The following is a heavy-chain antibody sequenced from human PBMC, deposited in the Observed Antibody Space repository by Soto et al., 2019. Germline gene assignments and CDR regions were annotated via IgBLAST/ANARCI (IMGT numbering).Heavy chain of an antibody. CDR1: GFTFSSFW. V-gene: IGHV3-7*03. Sequence: GGSLRLSXAASGFTFSSFWMSWVRQAPGKGLEWVANIKTDGSETHYVDSVKGRFTIPRDNPKTSLFLQMNSLRVEDTAVYFCTSDRYPRFYHGSGSYPYYWGQGTPVTVSS. J-gene: IGHJ4*02. D-gene: IGHD3-10*01. CDR2: IKTDGSET. CDR3: TSDRYPRFYHGSGSYPYY.